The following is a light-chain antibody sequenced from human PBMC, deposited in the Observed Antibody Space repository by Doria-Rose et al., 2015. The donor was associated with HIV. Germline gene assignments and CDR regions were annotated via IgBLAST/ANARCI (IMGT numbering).Light chain of an antibody. CDR1: QSFSCTY. CDR2: DGS. V-gene: IGKV3-20*01. Sequence: TRSPGTLSLSPGERATLSCRASQSFSCTYLAWYQQKPGQAPSLLIYDGSTRATGIPDRFSASGSGTDFTLTINRLEPEDFALYYCHQYGTSRTFGQGTKVEI. J-gene: IGKJ1*01. CDR3: HQYGTSRT.